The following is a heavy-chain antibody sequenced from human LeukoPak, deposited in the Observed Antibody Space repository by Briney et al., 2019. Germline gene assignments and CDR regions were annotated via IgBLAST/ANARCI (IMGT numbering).Heavy chain of an antibody. V-gene: IGHV4-59*01. Sequence: SETLSLTCTVSGGSISSYYWSWIRQPPGKGLEWIGYIYYSGSTNYNPSLKSRVTISVDTSKNQFSLKLSSVTAADTAVYYCAAGLYCTSTSCYYGMDVWGQGTTGTVSS. CDR3: AAGLYCTSTSCYYGMDV. J-gene: IGHJ6*02. CDR2: IYYSGST. CDR1: GGSISSYY. D-gene: IGHD2-2*01.